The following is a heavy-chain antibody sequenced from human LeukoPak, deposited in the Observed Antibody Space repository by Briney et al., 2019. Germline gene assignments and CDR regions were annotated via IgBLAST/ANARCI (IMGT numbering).Heavy chain of an antibody. V-gene: IGHV3-21*01. CDR2: ISSSSSYI. CDR3: ASDGGSYDAFDI. J-gene: IGHJ3*02. Sequence: GGSLRLSCAASGFTFSSYSMNWVRQAPGKGLEWVSSISSSSSYIYYADSVKGRFTISRDNAKSSLYLQMNSLRAEDTAVYYCASDGGSYDAFDIWGQGTMVTVSS. D-gene: IGHD1-26*01. CDR1: GFTFSSYS.